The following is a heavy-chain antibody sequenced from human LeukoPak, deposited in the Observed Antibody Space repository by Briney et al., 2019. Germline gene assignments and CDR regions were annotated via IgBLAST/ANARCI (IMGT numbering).Heavy chain of an antibody. J-gene: IGHJ5*02. CDR2: MNPNSGNT. D-gene: IGHD3-3*01. Sequence: ASVKVSCKASGYTFTSYDINWVRQATGQGLEWMGWMNPNSGNTGYAQKLQGRVTMTTDTSTSTAYMELRSLRSDDTAVYYCARVPHVFWDTTCFAPWGRGTRVTVSS. CDR3: ARVPHVFWDTTCFAP. V-gene: IGHV1-8*01. CDR1: GYTFTSYD.